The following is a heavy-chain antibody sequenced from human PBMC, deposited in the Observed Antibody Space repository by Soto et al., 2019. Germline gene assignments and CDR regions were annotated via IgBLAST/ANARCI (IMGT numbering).Heavy chain of an antibody. D-gene: IGHD6-19*01. J-gene: IGHJ4*02. V-gene: IGHV4-59*01. CDR1: GGSISSYY. Sequence: SETLSLTCTVSGGSISSYYWSWIRQPPGKGLEWIGYIYYSGSTNYNPSLKSRVTISVDTSKNQFSLKLSSVTAADTAVYYCPRGYGGIAVAAPFDYWGQGTLVTVSS. CDR2: IYYSGST. CDR3: PRGYGGIAVAAPFDY.